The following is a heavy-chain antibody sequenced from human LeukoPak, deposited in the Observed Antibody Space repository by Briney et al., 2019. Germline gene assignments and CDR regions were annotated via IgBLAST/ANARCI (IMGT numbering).Heavy chain of an antibody. CDR1: GGSISSSSYY. J-gene: IGHJ3*02. Sequence: PSETLSLTCTVSGGSISSSSYYWGWIRQPPGKGLEWIGSIYYSGSTYYNPSLKSRVTISVDTSKNQFSLKLSSVTAADTAVYYCASEADRWSSDPPGAFDIWGQGTMVTVSS. D-gene: IGHD6-19*01. CDR3: ASEADRWSSDPPGAFDI. V-gene: IGHV4-39*07. CDR2: IYYSGST.